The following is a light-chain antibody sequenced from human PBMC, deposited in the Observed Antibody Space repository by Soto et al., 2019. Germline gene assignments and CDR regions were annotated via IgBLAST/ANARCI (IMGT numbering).Light chain of an antibody. CDR3: QQYASSPWT. Sequence: EIVLTQSPATLSLSPGEKATLSCRASETVRTGSLAWYQQKPGQAPRLLIFGASVRATDIPDRFSGSGSGTDFTLTITRLAPEDSPVYHCQQYASSPWTFGQGTKLEIQ. CDR1: ETVRTGS. V-gene: IGKV3-20*01. J-gene: IGKJ1*01. CDR2: GAS.